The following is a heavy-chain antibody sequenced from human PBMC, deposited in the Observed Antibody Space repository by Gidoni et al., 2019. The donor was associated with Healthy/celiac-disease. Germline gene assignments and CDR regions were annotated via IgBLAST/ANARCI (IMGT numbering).Heavy chain of an antibody. V-gene: IGHV3-9*01. CDR3: AKGSGIAVAGTDFDY. CDR2: ISWNSGSI. Sequence: EVQLVESGGGLVQPGRSLRPSSAASGFTFDDYAMHWVRQAPGKGLEWVSGISWNSGSIGYADSVKGRFTISRDNAKNSLYLQMNSLRAEDTALYYCAKGSGIAVAGTDFDYWGQGTLVTVSS. CDR1: GFTFDDYA. D-gene: IGHD6-19*01. J-gene: IGHJ4*02.